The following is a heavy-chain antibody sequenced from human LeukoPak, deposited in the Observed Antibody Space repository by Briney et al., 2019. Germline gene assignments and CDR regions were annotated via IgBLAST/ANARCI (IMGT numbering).Heavy chain of an antibody. CDR3: AKHQIDSGGYSGGFDD. V-gene: IGHV3-23*01. D-gene: IGHD3-22*01. CDR1: GFRFSTYP. CDR2: INPSGDRT. J-gene: IGHJ4*02. Sequence: GGSLRLSCTASGFRFSTYPVSWPRQARGKALQWFSAINPSGDRTFYADSVKGRFTMFRDNSKNTLYLQMNSLTAGDTALYYCAKHQIDSGGYSGGFDDWGQGALVTVSP.